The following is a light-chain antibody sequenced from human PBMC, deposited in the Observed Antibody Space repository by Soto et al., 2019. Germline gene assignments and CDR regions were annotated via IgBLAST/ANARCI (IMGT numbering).Light chain of an antibody. CDR1: SNDFGGYNY. Sequence: QSVLTQPASVSGSPGQSITISCAGISNDFGGYNYVSWYQQHPGRVPKLLIYDDSNRPSGVSNRFSGSKSGNTASLTISGLQAEDEADYYCASYTYTSPYVFGIGTKLT. J-gene: IGLJ1*01. CDR2: DDS. V-gene: IGLV2-14*03. CDR3: ASYTYTSPYV.